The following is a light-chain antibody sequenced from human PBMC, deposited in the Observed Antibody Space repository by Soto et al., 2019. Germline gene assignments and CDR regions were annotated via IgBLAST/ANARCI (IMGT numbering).Light chain of an antibody. CDR3: QQGYRSWM. Sequence: EIVLTQSPATLSLSPGERATLSCRASQSVDSYLAWYQQKPGQTPRLLIYDASNSATGIPARFSGSGSGTDFTLINSSPAPEDYAVYYCQQGYRSWMFGQGTRVEIK. J-gene: IGKJ1*01. V-gene: IGKV3-11*01. CDR1: QSVDSY. CDR2: DAS.